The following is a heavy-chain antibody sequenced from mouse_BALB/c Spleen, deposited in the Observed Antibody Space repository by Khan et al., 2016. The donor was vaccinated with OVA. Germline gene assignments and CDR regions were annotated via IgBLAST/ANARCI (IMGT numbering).Heavy chain of an antibody. J-gene: IGHJ3*01. V-gene: IGHV7-3*02. CDR3: AIVDYVYWFAY. D-gene: IGHD1-2*01. CDR2: IRKKASGYTK. CDR1: GFTFSDYY. Sequence: EVELVESGGGLVEPGGSLRLSCATSGFTFSDYYMSWVRQPPGKALEWLGFIRKKASGYTKEYSASMKGRLTIYRDNSQSILYLQMNSLRAEDSASYCCAIVDYVYWFAYWVRGSLFTVSA.